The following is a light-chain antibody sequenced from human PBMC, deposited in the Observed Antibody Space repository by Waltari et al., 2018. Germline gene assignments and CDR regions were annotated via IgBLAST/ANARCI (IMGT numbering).Light chain of an antibody. CDR1: RTHIGGYNY. J-gene: IGLJ2*01. CDR2: SVS. V-gene: IGLV2-14*01. Sequence: QSVLTQPASVSGSPGQSITISCTGSRTHIGGYNYVSWYQQNSGQAPKLIIYSVSKRPSGISYRFSGSKSGNTASLTISGLQAEDEADYYCASYSGRNTVGVFGGGTRLAVL. CDR3: ASYSGRNTVGV.